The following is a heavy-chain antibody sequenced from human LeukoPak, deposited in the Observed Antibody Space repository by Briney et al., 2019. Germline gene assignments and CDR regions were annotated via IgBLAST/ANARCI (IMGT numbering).Heavy chain of an antibody. CDR2: IYYSGST. Sequence: SETLSLTCTVSGGSISSSSYYWGWIRQPPGKGLEWNGSIYYSGSTYYNPSLKSRVTISVDTSKNQFSLKLSSVTAADTAVYYCARRILPFRSNIAAAAIRGYYFDYWGQGILVTVSS. D-gene: IGHD6-13*01. J-gene: IGHJ4*02. CDR3: ARRILPFRSNIAAAAIRGYYFDY. V-gene: IGHV4-39*07. CDR1: GGSISSSSYY.